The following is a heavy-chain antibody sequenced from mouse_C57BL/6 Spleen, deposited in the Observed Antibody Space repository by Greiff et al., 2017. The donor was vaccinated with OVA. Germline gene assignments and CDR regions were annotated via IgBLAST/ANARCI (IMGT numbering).Heavy chain of an antibody. Sequence: QVQLKQSGAELVRPGASVTLSCKASGYTFTDYEMHWVKQTPVHGLEWIGAIDPETGGTAYNQKFKGKAILTADKSSSTAYMELRSLTSEDSAVYYCTRERFTPHYFDYWGQGTTLTVSS. V-gene: IGHV1-15*01. CDR3: TRERFTPHYFDY. CDR1: GYTFTDYE. CDR2: IDPETGGT. J-gene: IGHJ2*01.